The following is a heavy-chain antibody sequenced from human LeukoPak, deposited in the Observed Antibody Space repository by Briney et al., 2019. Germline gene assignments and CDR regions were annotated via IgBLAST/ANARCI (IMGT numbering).Heavy chain of an antibody. V-gene: IGHV4-34*01. J-gene: IGHJ6*03. CDR2: INHSGST. Sequence: SETLSLTCAVYGGSFSGYYWSWIRQPPGKGLEWIGEINHSGSTNYNPSLKSRVTISVDTSKNQFSLKLSSVTAADTAVYYCARGVRYGSGSYPYYYYYYYMDVWGKGTTVTVSS. D-gene: IGHD3-10*01. CDR1: GGSFSGYY. CDR3: ARGVRYGSGSYPYYYYYYYMDV.